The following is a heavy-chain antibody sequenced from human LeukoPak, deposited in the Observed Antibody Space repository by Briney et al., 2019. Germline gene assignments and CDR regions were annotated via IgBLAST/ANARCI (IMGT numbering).Heavy chain of an antibody. CDR3: ASGSGTYYPFDY. V-gene: IGHV4-4*02. Sequence: SGTLSLTCAVSGGSISSSNWWSWVRQSPGRGLEWIGEIYHSGSTNYNPSLKSRVTISVDKSKNQVSLKLTSVTAADTAVFYCASGSGTYYPFDYWGQGTLVTVSS. J-gene: IGHJ4*02. CDR2: IYHSGST. CDR1: GGSISSSNW. D-gene: IGHD1-26*01.